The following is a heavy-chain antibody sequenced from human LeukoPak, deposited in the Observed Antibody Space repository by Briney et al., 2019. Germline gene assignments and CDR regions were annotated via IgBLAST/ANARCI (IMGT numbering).Heavy chain of an antibody. CDR2: VNHSGST. CDR1: GGSFSGYY. Sequence: SETLSLTCAVYGGSFSGYYWSWIRQPPGKGLEWIGEVNHSGSTNYNPSLKSRVTISVDTSKNQFSLKLSSVTAADTAVYYCARDRWFDPWGQGTLVTVSS. CDR3: ARDRWFDP. J-gene: IGHJ5*02. V-gene: IGHV4-34*01.